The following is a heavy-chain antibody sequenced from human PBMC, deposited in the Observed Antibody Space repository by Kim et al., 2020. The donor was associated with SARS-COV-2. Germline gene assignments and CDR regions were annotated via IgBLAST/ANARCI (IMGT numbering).Heavy chain of an antibody. CDR3: ARDNGGFGVDP. Sequence: YYNPPLKSRVTISVDTSKNQFSFKLSSVTAADTAVYYCARDNGGFGVDPWGQGTLVTVSS. V-gene: IGHV4-31*02. J-gene: IGHJ5*02. D-gene: IGHD3-10*01.